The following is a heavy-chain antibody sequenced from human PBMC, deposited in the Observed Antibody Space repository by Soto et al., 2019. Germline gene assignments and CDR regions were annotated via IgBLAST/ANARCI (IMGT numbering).Heavy chain of an antibody. J-gene: IGHJ4*02. V-gene: IGHV1-69*13. CDR2: IIPIFGTA. Sequence: SVKVSCKASGGTFSSYAISWVRQAPGQGLEWMGGIIPIFGTANYAQKFQGRVTITADESTSTAYMELSSLRSEDTAVYYCARVREYCSGGSCQNFDYWGQGILVTVSS. CDR3: ARVREYCSGGSCQNFDY. CDR1: GGTFSSYA. D-gene: IGHD2-15*01.